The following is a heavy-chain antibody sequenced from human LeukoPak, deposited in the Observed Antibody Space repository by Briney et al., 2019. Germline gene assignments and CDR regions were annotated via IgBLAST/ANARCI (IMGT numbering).Heavy chain of an antibody. CDR3: ARVRMGDDFNPFDY. CDR1: GFTFSRFW. D-gene: IGHD3-16*01. J-gene: IGHJ4*02. CDR2: INGEGSET. Sequence: GGSLRLSCAASGFTFSRFWIYWVRHAPGKGLVWVSRINGEGSETMYADSVKGRFTISRDNAKNTLYLQMNSLRAADTAVYYCARVRMGDDFNPFDYWGQGTLVTVSS. V-gene: IGHV3-74*03.